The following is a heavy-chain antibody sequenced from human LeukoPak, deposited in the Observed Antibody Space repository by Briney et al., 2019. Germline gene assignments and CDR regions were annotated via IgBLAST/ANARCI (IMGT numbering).Heavy chain of an antibody. CDR2: IWSDGSSK. CDR1: GFTFSSYG. CDR3: TRGQPPSYYDMDV. J-gene: IGHJ6*02. D-gene: IGHD6-13*01. Sequence: GRSLILSCAASGFTFSSYGMHWVRQAPGKGLEWVAVIWSDGSSKHYADSVKGRFTISRDNSKNTLYLQMSSLRAEGTALYYCTRGQPPSYYDMDVWGQGTTVTVSS. V-gene: IGHV3-33*01.